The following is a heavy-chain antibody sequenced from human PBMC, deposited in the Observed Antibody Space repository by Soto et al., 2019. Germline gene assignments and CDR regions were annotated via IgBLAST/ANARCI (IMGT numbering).Heavy chain of an antibody. Sequence: GGSLRLSCAASGFTFSSYSMNWIRQAPGKGLEWVSSISSSSSYIYYADSVKGRFTISRDNAKNSLYLQMNSLRAEDTAVYYCAKGLPPDYDFWSGYPMDVWGKGTTVTVSS. V-gene: IGHV3-21*01. CDR1: GFTFSSYS. J-gene: IGHJ6*03. CDR3: AKGLPPDYDFWSGYPMDV. CDR2: ISSSSSYI. D-gene: IGHD3-3*01.